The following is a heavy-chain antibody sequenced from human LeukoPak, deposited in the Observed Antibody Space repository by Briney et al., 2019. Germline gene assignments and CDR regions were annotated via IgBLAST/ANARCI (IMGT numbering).Heavy chain of an antibody. CDR2: INHSGST. V-gene: IGHV4-39*07. J-gene: IGHJ4*02. D-gene: IGHD5-12*01. CDR3: ARGRVATFDY. Sequence: PSETLSLTCTVSGGSISSSSYYWGWIRQPPGKGLEWIGEINHSGSTNYNPSLKSRVTISVDASKNQFSLKLSSVTAADTAVYYCARGRVATFDYWGQGTLVTVSS. CDR1: GGSISSSSYY.